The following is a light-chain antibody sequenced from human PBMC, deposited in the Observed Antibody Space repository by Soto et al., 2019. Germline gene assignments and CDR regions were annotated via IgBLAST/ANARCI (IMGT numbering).Light chain of an antibody. V-gene: IGKV3-15*01. J-gene: IGKJ1*01. CDR2: VAS. CDR1: QSVSSN. Sequence: EIVMTQCPATLSVSPGERATLTCRASQSVSSNLAWYQQKPGQAPRLLIYVASTRATGIPARFSGSGSGTEFTLTISSLQSEDFAVYYCQQYNNWPRTFGQGTKVDIK. CDR3: QQYNNWPRT.